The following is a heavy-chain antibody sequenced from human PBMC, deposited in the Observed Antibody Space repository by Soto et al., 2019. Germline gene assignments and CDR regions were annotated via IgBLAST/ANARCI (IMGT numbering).Heavy chain of an antibody. J-gene: IGHJ4*01. CDR1: GFTFDSPYSHA. CDR3: VSCVSAHFDY. V-gene: IGHV3-23*01. Sequence: GGSLRLSCAASGFTFDSPYSHAMSWVRQYPGKGLEWVSTIRSNGANTHYAECVQGRFTIYKDASRNTVHLHMNSLRADDSATDFSVSCVSAHFDYWGHGTPVTVSS. D-gene: IGHD1-26*01. CDR2: IRSNGANT.